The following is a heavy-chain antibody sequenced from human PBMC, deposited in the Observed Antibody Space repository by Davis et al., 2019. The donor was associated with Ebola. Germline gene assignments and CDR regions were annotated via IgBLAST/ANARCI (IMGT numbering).Heavy chain of an antibody. CDR1: GFTFSNAW. CDR2: ISYDGSNK. V-gene: IGHV3-30*18. CDR3: AKAAGHYYYYGMDV. Sequence: GESLKISCAASGFTFSNAWMNWARQAPGKGLAWVAVISYDGSNKYYADSVKGRFTISRDNSKNTLYLQMNSLRAEDTAVYYCAKAAGHYYYYGMDVWGQGTTVTVSS. J-gene: IGHJ6*02. D-gene: IGHD3-10*01.